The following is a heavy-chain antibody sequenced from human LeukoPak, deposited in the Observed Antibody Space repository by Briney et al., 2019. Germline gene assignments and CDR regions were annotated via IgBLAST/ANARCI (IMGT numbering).Heavy chain of an antibody. Sequence: ASVKVSCKASGYTFTGYYMHWVRQTPGQGLEWMGWINPNSGGTNYAQKFQGRVTMTRDTSISTAYMELSRLRSDDTAVYYCASLGYCSSTSCYLAYYYMDVWGKGTTVTVSS. D-gene: IGHD2-2*01. CDR3: ASLGYCSSTSCYLAYYYMDV. J-gene: IGHJ6*03. V-gene: IGHV1-2*02. CDR2: INPNSGGT. CDR1: GYTFTGYY.